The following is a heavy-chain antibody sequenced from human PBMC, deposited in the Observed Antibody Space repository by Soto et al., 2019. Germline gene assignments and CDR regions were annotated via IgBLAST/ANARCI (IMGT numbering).Heavy chain of an antibody. D-gene: IGHD3-10*01. Sequence: QVQLVQSGAEVKKPGSSVKVXCXTSGVSFNNNGIGWVRQAPGHGLEWMGGVSPPFRTSNYARKFQGRISITADASTGTVNMELSSLTSEDTAQYYCARVLYYGSGSYSPYGMDVWGQGTTVTVSS. CDR1: GVSFNNNG. CDR3: ARVLYYGSGSYSPYGMDV. V-gene: IGHV1-69*01. CDR2: VSPPFRTS. J-gene: IGHJ6*02.